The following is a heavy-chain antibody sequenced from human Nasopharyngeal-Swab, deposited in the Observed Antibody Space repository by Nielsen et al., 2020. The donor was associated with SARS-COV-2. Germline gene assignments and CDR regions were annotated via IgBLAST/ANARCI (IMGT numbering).Heavy chain of an antibody. CDR2: IYPEYDI. V-gene: IGHV5-51*01. J-gene: IGHJ3*02. CDR3: ARQGDGDWNAFDI. D-gene: IGHD2-21*02. CDR1: GYSFTNYW. Sequence: GESLKISCKDSGYSFTNYWIGWVRQMPGKGLEWMGIIYPEYDIRYSPSFQGQVTISADKSIKTAYLSLKASDTAIYICARQGDGDWNAFDIWGQGTMVTVSS.